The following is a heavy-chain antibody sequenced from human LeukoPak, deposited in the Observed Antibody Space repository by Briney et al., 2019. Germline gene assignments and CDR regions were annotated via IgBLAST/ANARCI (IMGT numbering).Heavy chain of an antibody. CDR2: IHYSGST. V-gene: IGHV4-34*01. CDR3: ARRHLGFCSGGSCRDFDY. D-gene: IGHD2-15*01. J-gene: IGHJ4*02. Sequence: SGTLSLTCAVYGGSFSGYYWSWIRQPPGKGLEWIGEIHYSGSTNYNPTLKSRVNISVDTSKNKFSLKLSSVTAADTAVYYCARRHLGFCSGGSCRDFDYWGQGTLVTVSS. CDR1: GGSFSGYY.